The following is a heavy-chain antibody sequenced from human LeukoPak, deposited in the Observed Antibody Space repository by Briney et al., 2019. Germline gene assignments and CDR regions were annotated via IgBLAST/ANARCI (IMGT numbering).Heavy chain of an antibody. CDR1: GGPISRGSYY. J-gene: IGHJ4*02. V-gene: IGHV4-39*07. Sequence: SQTLSLTCTVSGGPISRGSYYWGWIRQPPGKGLQWIGSFYYSGSTYYNPSLKSRVTISVDTSKNQFSLKLSSVTAADTAVYYCARASRNYYDSSAYSRYFDYWGQGTLVTVSS. CDR3: ARASRNYYDSSAYSRYFDY. CDR2: FYYSGST. D-gene: IGHD3-22*01.